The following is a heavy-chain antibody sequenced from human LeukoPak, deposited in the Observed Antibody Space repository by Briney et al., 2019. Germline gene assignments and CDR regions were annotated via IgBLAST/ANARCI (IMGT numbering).Heavy chain of an antibody. V-gene: IGHV1-2*02. J-gene: IGHJ4*02. Sequence: ASVKVSCKASGYTFTDYFMHWVRQAPGQGLEWVGWIDPKSGGTSYAQKFQGRVTMTRDTSISTAYMNLSGLRSDDTAVYYCARDGKAGSSSFDYWGQGSLVTISS. CDR1: GYTFTDYF. D-gene: IGHD1-1*01. CDR2: IDPKSGGT. CDR3: ARDGKAGSSSFDY.